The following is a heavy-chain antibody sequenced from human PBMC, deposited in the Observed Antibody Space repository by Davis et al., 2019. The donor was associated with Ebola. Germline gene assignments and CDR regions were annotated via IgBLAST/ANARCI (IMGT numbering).Heavy chain of an antibody. V-gene: IGHV4-59*12. Sequence: PSETLSLTCTVSGGSISSYYWSWIRQPPGKGLEWIGYIYYSGSTNYNPSLKSRVTISVDASKNQFSLKLSSVTAADTAVYYCARWSSSSEIDYWGQGTLVTVSS. J-gene: IGHJ4*02. CDR3: ARWSSSSEIDY. D-gene: IGHD6-6*01. CDR2: IYYSGST. CDR1: GGSISSYY.